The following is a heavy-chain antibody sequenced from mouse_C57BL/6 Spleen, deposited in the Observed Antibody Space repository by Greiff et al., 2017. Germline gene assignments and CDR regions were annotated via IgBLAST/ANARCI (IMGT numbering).Heavy chain of an antibody. V-gene: IGHV1-4*01. CDR3: ARGLDYFDY. CDR1: GYTFTSYT. J-gene: IGHJ2*01. CDR2: INTSSGST. Sequence: QVQLKESGAELARPGASVKMSCKASGYTFTSYTMHWVKQGPEQGLEWIGYINTSSGSTKYNQKFKDKDTLPADKSSSTASIILSSLSSEDSAVYCCARGLDYFDYWGQGTTLTVSS.